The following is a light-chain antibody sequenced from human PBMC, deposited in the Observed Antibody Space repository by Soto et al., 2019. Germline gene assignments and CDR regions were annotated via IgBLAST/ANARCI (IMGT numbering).Light chain of an antibody. V-gene: IGKV3-20*01. CDR2: GAS. CDR3: QQYGSPIT. Sequence: EIVLTQSPGTLSLSPGERSTLSCRASQSVSSSYLAWYQQKPGXAPXXLIYGASSRATGIPDRFSGSGSGTEFTLTISRLEPEDFAVYYCQQYGSPITFGQGTRLEIK. CDR1: QSVSSSY. J-gene: IGKJ5*01.